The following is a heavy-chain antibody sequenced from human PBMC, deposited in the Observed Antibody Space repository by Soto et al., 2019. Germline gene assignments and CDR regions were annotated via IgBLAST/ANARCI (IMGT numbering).Heavy chain of an antibody. J-gene: IGHJ6*02. D-gene: IGHD3-22*01. CDR1: GESFSGHY. CDR3: ARALVTDYNSRDYHYYFAMDV. V-gene: IGHV4-34*09. CDR2: INHTGTT. Sequence: SETLSLTCAVYGESFSGHYWTWIRQPPGKGLEWIGEINHTGTTNYNPSLKSRVSMSVDTSQNQFSLILASVTAADTAVYYCARALVTDYNSRDYHYYFAMDVWGQGTSVTVSS.